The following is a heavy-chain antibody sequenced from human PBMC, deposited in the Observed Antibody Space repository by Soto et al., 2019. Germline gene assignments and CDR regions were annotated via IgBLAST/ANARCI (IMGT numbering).Heavy chain of an antibody. D-gene: IGHD2-2*01. CDR1: GFTVSSNY. Sequence: EVQLVESGGGLVQPGGSLRLSCAASGFTVSSNYMNWVRQAPGKGLEWVSVIYSGGSTYYAESVKGRFTISRDSSKNTLSLQMNSLRAEDTAVYYCARVSFSAERHGMDVWGQGTTVTVSS. J-gene: IGHJ6*02. CDR2: IYSGGST. CDR3: ARVSFSAERHGMDV. V-gene: IGHV3-66*01.